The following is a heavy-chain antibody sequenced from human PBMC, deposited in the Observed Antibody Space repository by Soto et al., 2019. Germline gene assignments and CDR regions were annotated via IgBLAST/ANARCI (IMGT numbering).Heavy chain of an antibody. CDR1: GGSVSSGSYY. CDR3: AADLTISSTSCLSY. D-gene: IGHD2-2*01. CDR2: IYYSGST. Sequence: SETLSLTCTVSGGSVSSGSYYWSWIRQPPGKGLEWIGYIYYSGSTNYNPSLKSRVTISVDTSKNQFSLKLSSVTAADTTVYYCAADLTISSTSCLSYWGQGTLVTVSS. V-gene: IGHV4-61*01. J-gene: IGHJ4*02.